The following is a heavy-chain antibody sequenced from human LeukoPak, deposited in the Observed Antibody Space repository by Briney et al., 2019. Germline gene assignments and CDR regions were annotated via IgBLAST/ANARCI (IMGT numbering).Heavy chain of an antibody. CDR2: INTDTENP. Sequence: ASVKVSCKASGCTFTNYAVNWVRQAPGQGLEWMGWINTDTENPTYAQGFTGRFVFSLDTSVSTAYLQISSLKAEDTAVYYCARAGIGYCSDNTCSPDYWGQGTLVTVSS. CDR1: GCTFTNYA. D-gene: IGHD2-15*01. V-gene: IGHV7-4-1*02. CDR3: ARAGIGYCSDNTCSPDY. J-gene: IGHJ4*02.